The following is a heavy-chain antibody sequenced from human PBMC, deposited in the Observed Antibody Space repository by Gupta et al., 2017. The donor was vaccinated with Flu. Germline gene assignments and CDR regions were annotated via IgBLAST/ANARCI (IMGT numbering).Heavy chain of an antibody. V-gene: IGHV1-2*02. CDR2: INPDRGDT. Sequence: QVQLMQSGTEVMKPGASVKVSCRTSGYIFTGYYIHWVRQAPGQGLEWMGSINPDRGDTNFAQNFQGRVSLTRDTSVKTAYLELRGLTSDDTAVYCCARGVSGTHFRGWGQGTLVTVSS. J-gene: IGHJ1*01. CDR1: GYIFTGYY. D-gene: IGHD1-26*01. CDR3: ARGVSGTHFRG.